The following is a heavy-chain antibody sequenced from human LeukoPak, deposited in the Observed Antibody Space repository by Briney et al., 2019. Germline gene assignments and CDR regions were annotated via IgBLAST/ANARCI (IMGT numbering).Heavy chain of an antibody. CDR2: IRSSSNII. CDR1: GFTFSSYS. Sequence: GGSLRLSCAASGFTFSSYSMNWVRQAPGKGLEWVSYIRSSSNIIYYADSVKGRFTISRDNSKNTLDLQMNSLRAEDTAIYYCAKTVVVITFRFDSWGQGSLVTVSS. D-gene: IGHD2-21*01. V-gene: IGHV3-48*01. CDR3: AKTVVVITFRFDS. J-gene: IGHJ4*02.